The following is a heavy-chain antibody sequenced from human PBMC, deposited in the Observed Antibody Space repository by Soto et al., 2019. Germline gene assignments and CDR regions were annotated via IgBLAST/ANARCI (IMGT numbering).Heavy chain of an antibody. D-gene: IGHD3-22*01. J-gene: IGHJ5*02. CDR3: ARHKTTMLTVVSAFDP. V-gene: IGHV4-34*12. CDR2: IFYSGST. CDR1: GGSFSGYY. Sequence: LSLTCAVYGGSFSGYYWSWIRQPPGKGLEWLGSIFYSGSTFYNPALKSRVTFSVDTSKNHFSLKLSSVTAADTAVYYCARHKTTMLTVVSAFDPWGQGTRVTVSS.